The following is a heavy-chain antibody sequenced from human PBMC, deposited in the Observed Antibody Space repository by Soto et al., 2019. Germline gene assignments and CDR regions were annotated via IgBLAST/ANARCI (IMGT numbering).Heavy chain of an antibody. J-gene: IGHJ3*02. CDR3: ALDSGSDVFDI. V-gene: IGHV1-69*02. CDR2: IVPMVGRT. Sequence: QVQLVQSGADVKKTGSSVKVSCKASGGSFSSYTISWVRQAPGQGLEWMGRIVPMVGRTIYAQKFQGRVAIAADQSTTTAYMDLSYLASEDTAVYYWALDSGSDVFDIWGQGTRVTVSS. CDR1: GGSFSSYT. D-gene: IGHD3-10*01.